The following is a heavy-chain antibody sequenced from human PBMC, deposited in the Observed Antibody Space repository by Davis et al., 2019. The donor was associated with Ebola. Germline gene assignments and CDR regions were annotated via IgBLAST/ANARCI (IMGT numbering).Heavy chain of an antibody. Sequence: ASVKVSCKASGYSFSSHDINWVRQATGQALAWMGWMNPNSGNTGYARKFQGGVTMNRDITIRTAYMDLTSLTSEDTAVYYCARSPEDSPGWNDWFDPWGQGTLVTVSS. CDR2: MNPNSGNT. CDR3: ARSPEDSPGWNDWFDP. D-gene: IGHD6-19*01. J-gene: IGHJ5*02. CDR1: GYSFSSHD. V-gene: IGHV1-8*01.